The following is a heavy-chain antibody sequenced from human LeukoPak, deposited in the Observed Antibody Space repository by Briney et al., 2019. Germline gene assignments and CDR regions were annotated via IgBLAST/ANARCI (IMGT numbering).Heavy chain of an antibody. V-gene: IGHV3-30*18. D-gene: IGHD6-19*01. CDR2: ISYDGSNK. CDR1: GFTFSSYG. CDR3: AKVGLVRVYYYGMDV. Sequence: PGRSLRLSCAASGFTFSSYGMHWVRQAPGKGLEWVAVISYDGSNKYYADSVKGRFTISRDNSKNTLYLQMNSLRAEDTAVYYCAKVGLVRVYYYGMDVWGQGTTVTVSS. J-gene: IGHJ6*02.